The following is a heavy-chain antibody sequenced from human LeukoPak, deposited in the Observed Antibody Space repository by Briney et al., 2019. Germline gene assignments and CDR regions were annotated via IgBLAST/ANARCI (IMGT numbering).Heavy chain of an antibody. CDR1: GFTFSSYW. CDR2: IGTDGSRT. D-gene: IGHD4-23*01. J-gene: IGHJ3*02. CDR3: ARDKYGGNSNAFDI. V-gene: IGHV3-74*01. Sequence: GGSLRLSCAASGFTFSSYWMHWVRQVPGKGLVWVARIGTDGSRTTYADYVQGRFTISRDSAKNTLYLQMNSLRAEDTAVYYCARDKYGGNSNAFDIWGQGTLVTVSS.